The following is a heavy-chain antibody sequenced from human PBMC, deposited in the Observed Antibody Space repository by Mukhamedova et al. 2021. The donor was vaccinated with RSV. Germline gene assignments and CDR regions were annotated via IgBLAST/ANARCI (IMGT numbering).Heavy chain of an antibody. CDR2: LYPSGGI. J-gene: IGHJ4*02. V-gene: IGHV3-53*01. CDR3: ASDSNYSERSDYVERFDT. Sequence: YMGWVRQAPGKGLEWVSLLYPSGGIYFADSVQGRFFMSRDKSKNTLDLEMTSLRPEDTAVYFCASDSNYSERSDYVERFDTWGQGTLV. D-gene: IGHD4/OR15-4a*01. CDR1: Y.